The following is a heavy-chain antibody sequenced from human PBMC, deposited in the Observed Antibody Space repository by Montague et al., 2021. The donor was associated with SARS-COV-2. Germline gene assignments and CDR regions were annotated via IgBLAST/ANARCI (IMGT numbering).Heavy chain of an antibody. D-gene: IGHD3-3*01. CDR1: GGSIGSSSYY. V-gene: IGHV4-39*01. CDR3: ARQPTRGITIFGVVTDYGMDV. CDR2: IYYSGST. J-gene: IGHJ6*02. Sequence: SETLSLTCTVSGGSIGSSSYYWGWIRQPPGKGLEWIGYIYYSGSTXYNPSLKSRVTISVDTSKNQFSLKLSSVTAADTAVYYCARQPTRGITIFGVVTDYGMDVWGQGTTVTVSS.